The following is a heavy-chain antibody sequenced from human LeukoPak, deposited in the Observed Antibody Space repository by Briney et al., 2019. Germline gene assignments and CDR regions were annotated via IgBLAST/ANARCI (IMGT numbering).Heavy chain of an antibody. V-gene: IGHV4-34*01. J-gene: IGHJ4*02. CDR3: ARGFPFGVVTN. Sequence: SETLSLTCAVYGGSFSGYYWSWIRQPPGKGLEWIGEINHSGSTNYNPSLKSRVTISVDTSKNQFSLKLSSVTAADTAVYYCARGFPFGVVTNWGQGTLVTVSS. CDR2: INHSGST. CDR1: GGSFSGYY. D-gene: IGHD3-3*01.